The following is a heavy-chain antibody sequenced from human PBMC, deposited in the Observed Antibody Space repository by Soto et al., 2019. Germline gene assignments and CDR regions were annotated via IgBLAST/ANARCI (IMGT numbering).Heavy chain of an antibody. D-gene: IGHD4-4*01. V-gene: IGHV1-46*01. CDR2: INPSGGST. CDR3: AVSYSDFDY. J-gene: IGHJ4*02. CDR1: GYTFTSYY. Sequence: ASVKVSCKASGYTFTSYYMHWVRQAPGQGLEWMGIINPSGGSTTYAQNFQGRVTMTRDTSASTVHMELRSLRSEDPAIYYCAVSYSDFDYWGQGTLDTVSS.